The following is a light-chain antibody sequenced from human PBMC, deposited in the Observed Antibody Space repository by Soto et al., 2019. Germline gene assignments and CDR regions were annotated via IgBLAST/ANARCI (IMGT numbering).Light chain of an antibody. J-gene: IGLJ1*01. CDR2: DVN. V-gene: IGLV2-11*01. CDR1: SSDVGGYNH. Sequence: QSALTQPRSVSGSPGQSVTVSCTGTSSDVGGYNHVSWYQHHPGKAPKFMIYDVNKRPSGVPYRFSGSKSGNTASLTISGLQAEDKADYYSCPYAGSYTYVFGTGTKLTV. CDR3: CPYAGSYTYV.